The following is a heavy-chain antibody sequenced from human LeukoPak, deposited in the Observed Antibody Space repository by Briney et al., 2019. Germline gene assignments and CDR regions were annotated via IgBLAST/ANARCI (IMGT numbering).Heavy chain of an antibody. V-gene: IGHV3-48*03. Sequence: GGSLRLSCAASGFTFSSYEMSWVRQAPGKGLEWVSYISSRSGTIYYADSVKGRFTISRDNTKNSLYLQMNSLRAEDTAVYYCARERTGDDAFDIWGQGTMVTVSS. CDR1: GFTFSSYE. D-gene: IGHD7-27*01. CDR3: ARERTGDDAFDI. CDR2: ISSRSGTI. J-gene: IGHJ3*02.